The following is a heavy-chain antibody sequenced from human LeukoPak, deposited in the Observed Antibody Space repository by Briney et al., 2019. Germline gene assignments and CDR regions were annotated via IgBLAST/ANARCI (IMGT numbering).Heavy chain of an antibody. CDR3: ATSYYYDSSGGGSWFDP. CDR2: ISSSSSTI. J-gene: IGHJ5*02. CDR1: GFTFSSYS. Sequence: GGSLRLSCAASGFTFSSYSMNWVRQAPGKGLEWVSYISSSSSTIYYADSVKGRFTISRDNAKNSLYLQMNSLRAEDTAVYYCATSYYYDSSGGGSWFDPWGQGTLVTVSS. D-gene: IGHD3-22*01. V-gene: IGHV3-48*04.